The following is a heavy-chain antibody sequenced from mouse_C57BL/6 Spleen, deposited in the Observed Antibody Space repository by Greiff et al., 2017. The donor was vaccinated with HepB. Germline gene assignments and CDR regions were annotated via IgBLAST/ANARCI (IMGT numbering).Heavy chain of an antibody. CDR2: IYPGDGDT. CDR1: GYAFSSYW. Sequence: VQLQQSGAELVKPGASVKISCKASGYAFSSYWMNWVKQRPGKGLEWIGQIYPGDGDTNYNGKFKGKATLTADKSSSTAYMQLSSLTSEDSAVYFCARRLGYYGSSSFAYWGQGTLVTVSA. J-gene: IGHJ3*01. V-gene: IGHV1-80*01. CDR3: ARRLGYYGSSSFAY. D-gene: IGHD1-1*01.